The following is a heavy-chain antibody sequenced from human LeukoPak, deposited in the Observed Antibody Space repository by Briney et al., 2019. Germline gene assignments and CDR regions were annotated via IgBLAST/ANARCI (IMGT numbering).Heavy chain of an antibody. J-gene: IGHJ4*02. CDR1: GFTFSSDW. V-gene: IGHV3-74*01. CDR3: ARERIDCSSTSCYGGGSDY. CDR2: INTDGGST. Sequence: PGGSLRLSCAASGFTFSSDWMYWVSQAPGKGLVWVSRINTDGGSTSYADSVKGRFTISRDNAKNTLHLQMNSLRAEDTAVYYCARERIDCSSTSCYGGGSDYWGQGTLVTVSS. D-gene: IGHD2-2*01.